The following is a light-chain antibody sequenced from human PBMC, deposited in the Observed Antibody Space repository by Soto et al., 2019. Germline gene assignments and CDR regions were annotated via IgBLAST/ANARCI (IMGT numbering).Light chain of an antibody. CDR3: SSYTSTGTLYV. Sequence: QSALTQPASVSGSPGQSITISCTGTSSDIGGYNYVSWYQQLPGKGPKLIIYDVSNRPSGVSDRFSGSKSGNAASLTISGLQAEDEADYYCSSYTSTGTLYVFGTGTKLTVL. CDR1: SSDIGGYNY. CDR2: DVS. V-gene: IGLV2-14*03. J-gene: IGLJ1*01.